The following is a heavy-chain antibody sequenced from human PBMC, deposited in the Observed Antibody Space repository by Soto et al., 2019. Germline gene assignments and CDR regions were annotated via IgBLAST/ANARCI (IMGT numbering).Heavy chain of an antibody. J-gene: IGHJ6*02. Sequence: SVKVSCKASGGTFSTSSINWLRQAPGQRPEWMGNILPIFGTADYAQKFQDRVTITRDMSTSSAYMELSSLRSEDTAVYYCAAEGTVTTGMDVWGQGTTVTVSS. CDR3: AAEGTVTTGMDV. CDR1: GGTFSTSS. CDR2: ILPIFGTA. V-gene: IGHV1-69*05. D-gene: IGHD4-17*01.